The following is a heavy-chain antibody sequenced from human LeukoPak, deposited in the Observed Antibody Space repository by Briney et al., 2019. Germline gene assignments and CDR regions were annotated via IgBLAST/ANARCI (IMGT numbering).Heavy chain of an antibody. D-gene: IGHD3-10*01. CDR2: IYYSGST. J-gene: IGHJ2*01. CDR1: GGSISSGGYY. CDR3: ARDSLVLWFGELPSVSSWYFDL. V-gene: IGHV4-31*03. Sequence: PSQTLSLTCTVSGGSISSGGYYWSWIRQHPGKGLEWIGYIYYSGSTYYNPSLKSRVTISVDTSKNQFSLKLSSVTAADTAVYYCARDSLVLWFGELPSVSSWYFDLWGRGTLVTVSS.